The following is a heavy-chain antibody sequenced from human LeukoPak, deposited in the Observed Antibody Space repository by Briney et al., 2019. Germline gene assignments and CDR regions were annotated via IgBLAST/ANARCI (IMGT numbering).Heavy chain of an antibody. D-gene: IGHD6-19*01. CDR3: ARDSGSSGWYRHFDY. CDR1: GGSISSSSYY. J-gene: IGHJ4*02. Sequence: PSETLSLTCTVSGGSISSSSYYWGWTRQPPGKGLEWIGSIYYSGSTYYNPSLKSRVTISVDTSKNQFSLKLSSVTAADTAVYYCARDSGSSGWYRHFDYWGQGTLVTVSS. CDR2: IYYSGST. V-gene: IGHV4-39*07.